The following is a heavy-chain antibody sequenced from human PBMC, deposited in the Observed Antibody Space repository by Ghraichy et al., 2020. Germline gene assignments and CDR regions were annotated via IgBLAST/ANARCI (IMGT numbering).Heavy chain of an antibody. J-gene: IGHJ4*02. CDR1: GGSISSYY. Sequence: SETRSLTCTVSGGSISSYYWSWIRQPPGKGLEWIGYIYYSGSTNYNPSLKSRVTISVDTSKNQFSLKLSSVTAADTAVYYCARQGIAAAKVSYQFDYWGQGTLVTVSS. D-gene: IGHD6-13*01. CDR3: ARQGIAAAKVSYQFDY. V-gene: IGHV4-59*08. CDR2: IYYSGST.